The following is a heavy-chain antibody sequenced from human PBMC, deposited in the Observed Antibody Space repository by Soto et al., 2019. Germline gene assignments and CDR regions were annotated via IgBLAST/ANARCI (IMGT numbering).Heavy chain of an antibody. V-gene: IGHV1-69*06. CDR2: IIPIFGTA. Sequence: ASVKVSCKASGGTFSSYAISWVRQAPGQGLEWMGGIIPIFGTANYAQKFQGRVTITADKSTSTAYMELSSLRSEDTAVYYCARSNDIVVVPAAPYYHGMDVWGQGTTVTVSS. J-gene: IGHJ6*02. CDR1: GGTFSSYA. CDR3: ARSNDIVVVPAAPYYHGMDV. D-gene: IGHD2-2*01.